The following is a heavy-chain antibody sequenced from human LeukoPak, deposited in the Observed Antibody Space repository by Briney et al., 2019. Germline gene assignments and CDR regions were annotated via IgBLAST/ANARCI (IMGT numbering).Heavy chain of an antibody. CDR3: TSSYCSGGSCYRRYNYYYYMDV. CDR1: GFTFSGSA. D-gene: IGHD2-15*01. J-gene: IGHJ6*03. V-gene: IGHV3-73*01. CDR2: IRSKANSYAT. Sequence: GGSLRLSCAASGFTFSGSAMHWVRQASGKGLEWVGRIRSKANSYATAYAASVKGRFTISRDDSKNTAYLQMNSLKTEDTAVYYCTSSYCSGGSCYRRYNYYYYMDVWGKGTTATVSS.